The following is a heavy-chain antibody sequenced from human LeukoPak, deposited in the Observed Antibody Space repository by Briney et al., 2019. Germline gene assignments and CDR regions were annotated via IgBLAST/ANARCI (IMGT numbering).Heavy chain of an antibody. V-gene: IGHV4-4*07. D-gene: IGHD3-10*01. J-gene: IGHJ6*03. Sequence: SETLSLTCTVSGGSINNYYWSWIRQPAGKGLEWIGLIYSSGSTNYNPSLKSRVTISVDTSKNQFSLKLSSVTAADTAVYYCARDNGSGSYPYYYMDVWGKGTTVTVSS. CDR3: ARDNGSGSYPYYYMDV. CDR2: IYSSGST. CDR1: GGSINNYY.